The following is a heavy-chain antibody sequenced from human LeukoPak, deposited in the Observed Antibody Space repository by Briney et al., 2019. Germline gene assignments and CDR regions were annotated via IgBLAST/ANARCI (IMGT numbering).Heavy chain of an antibody. V-gene: IGHV4-61*02. Sequence: SETLSLTCTVSGGSISSSSYYWSWIRQPAGKGLEWIGRIYTSGSTNYNPSLKSRVTMSVDTSKNQFSLKLSSVTAADTAVYYCARVGGYYDSSGYLDYWGQGTLVTVSS. J-gene: IGHJ4*02. D-gene: IGHD3-22*01. CDR1: GGSISSSSYY. CDR2: IYTSGST. CDR3: ARVGGYYDSSGYLDY.